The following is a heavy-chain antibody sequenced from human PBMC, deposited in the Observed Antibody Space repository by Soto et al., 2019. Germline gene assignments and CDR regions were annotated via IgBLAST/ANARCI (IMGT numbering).Heavy chain of an antibody. CDR2: ISAYNGNT. Sequence: ASVKVSCKASGYTFTGYGISWVRQAPGQGLEWMGWISAYNGNTNYAQKLQGRVTMTTDTSTSTAYMELRSLRSDDTAVYYCARDARTYYYDSSGNFDYWGQGTLVTVSS. D-gene: IGHD3-22*01. CDR3: ARDARTYYYDSSGNFDY. CDR1: GYTFTGYG. V-gene: IGHV1-18*01. J-gene: IGHJ4*02.